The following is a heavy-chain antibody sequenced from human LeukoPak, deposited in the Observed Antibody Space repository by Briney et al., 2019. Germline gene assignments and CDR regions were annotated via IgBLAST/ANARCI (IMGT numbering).Heavy chain of an antibody. CDR3: ARGVGSGSRLRAGDY. J-gene: IGHJ4*02. CDR2: ITTSDGNT. CDR1: GFTFSSYT. V-gene: IGHV3-23*01. Sequence: GGSLSLSCAASGFTFSSYTMSRVRQAPGKGLEWVSTITTSDGNTYYADSVKGRFTISRDNSKNTLYLQMNSLRAEDTAVYYCARGVGSGSRLRAGDYWGQGTLVTVSS. D-gene: IGHD1-26*01.